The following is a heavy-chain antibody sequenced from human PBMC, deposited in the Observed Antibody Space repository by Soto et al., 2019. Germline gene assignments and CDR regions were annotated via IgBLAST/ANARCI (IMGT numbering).Heavy chain of an antibody. CDR2: INPSGGTT. CDR1: GYIFSNYY. D-gene: IGHD6-25*01. J-gene: IGHJ6*02. CDR3: ARGDGRGSSGFYYYYGMDV. Sequence: QVQLVQSGAEVKKPGAPVKVSCKASGYIFSNYYMHWVRQAPRQGLEWVGIINPSGGTTSYAQKSQGRVTLTSDTSTSTFYMELSSLRSEDTAVYYCARGDGRGSSGFYYYYGMDVWGQGTTVTVSS. V-gene: IGHV1-46*01.